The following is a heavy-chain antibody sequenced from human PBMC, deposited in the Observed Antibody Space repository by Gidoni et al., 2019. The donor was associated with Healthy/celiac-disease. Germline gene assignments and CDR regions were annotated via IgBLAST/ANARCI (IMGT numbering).Heavy chain of an antibody. CDR2: TYYRSKWYN. V-gene: IGHV6-1*01. Sequence: SQTLSLTCAISGDSVSSNSAAWHWIRQSPSRGLEWLGRTYYRSKWYNDYAVSVKSRITINPDTSKNQFSLQLNSVTPEDTAVYYCARDRRVRYFDHDAPDYYYYGMDVWGQGTTVTVSS. D-gene: IGHD3-9*01. J-gene: IGHJ6*02. CDR1: GDSVSSNSAA. CDR3: ARDRRVRYFDHDAPDYYYYGMDV.